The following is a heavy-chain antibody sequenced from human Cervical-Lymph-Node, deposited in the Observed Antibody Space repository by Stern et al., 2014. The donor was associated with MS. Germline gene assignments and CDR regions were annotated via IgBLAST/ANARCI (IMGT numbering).Heavy chain of an antibody. CDR3: ARDQRGITIFGVVTDYYYLGMDV. D-gene: IGHD3-3*01. J-gene: IGHJ6*02. Sequence: VQLVESGAEVKKPGASVKVSCKTSGYTFTGYYIHWVRQAPGQGLEWMAWINPKTGGTKYAQKCQGRVTMSRDTSISTAYVELSSLTSDDTAVYYCARDQRGITIFGVVTDYYYLGMDVWGQGTTVTVSS. V-gene: IGHV1-2*02. CDR1: GYTFTGYY. CDR2: INPKTGGT.